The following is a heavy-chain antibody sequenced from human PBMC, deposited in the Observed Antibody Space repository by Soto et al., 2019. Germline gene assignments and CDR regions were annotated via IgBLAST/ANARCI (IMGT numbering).Heavy chain of an antibody. CDR2: IYYSGST. Sequence: PSETLSLTCPVSGGSISSYYWSWIRQPPGKGLEWIGYIYYSGSTNYNPSLKSRVTISVDTSKNQFSLKLSSVTAADTAVYYCARGKYSSGWSIIWYYYYGMDVWGQGTTVTVS. CDR1: GGSISSYY. CDR3: ARGKYSSGWSIIWYYYYGMDV. V-gene: IGHV4-59*01. D-gene: IGHD6-19*01. J-gene: IGHJ6*02.